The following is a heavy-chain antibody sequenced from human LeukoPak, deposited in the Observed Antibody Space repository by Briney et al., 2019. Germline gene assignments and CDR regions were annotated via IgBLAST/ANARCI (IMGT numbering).Heavy chain of an antibody. CDR2: IYYSGST. Sequence: SETLSLTCAVYGGSFSGYYWSWIRQLPGKGLEWIGYIYYSGSTNYNPSLKSRVTISVDTSKNQFSLKLSSVTAADTAVYYCARGLFAAAGTGGWFDPWGQGTLVTVSS. CDR1: GGSFSGYY. V-gene: IGHV4-59*01. J-gene: IGHJ5*02. CDR3: ARGLFAAAGTGGWFDP. D-gene: IGHD6-13*01.